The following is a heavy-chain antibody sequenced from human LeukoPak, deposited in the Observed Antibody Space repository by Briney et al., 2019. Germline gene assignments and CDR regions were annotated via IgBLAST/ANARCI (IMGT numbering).Heavy chain of an antibody. CDR2: ISNSGGKT. D-gene: IGHD5-18*01. J-gene: IGHJ5*02. CDR1: GFTFSSYG. Sequence: GGSLRLSCAASGFTFSSYGLNWVRQAPGKGLEGVSHISNSGGKTFCADSVKGRFTISRDNSKNTLYLQMNSLRVEDTAVYYCAKGYSNAYVSWGQGTLVTVSS. V-gene: IGHV3-23*01. CDR3: AKGYSNAYVS.